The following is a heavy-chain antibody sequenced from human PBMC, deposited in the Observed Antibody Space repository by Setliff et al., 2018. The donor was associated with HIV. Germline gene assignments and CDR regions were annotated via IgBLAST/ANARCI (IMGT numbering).Heavy chain of an antibody. V-gene: IGHV4-4*02. D-gene: IGHD3-22*01. CDR1: GGSISSNNW. CDR2: IYHGGST. Sequence: PSETLSLTCAVSGGSISSNNWWSWVRQPPGKGLEWIGEIYHGGSTNYNSSLKSRVTIPVDKSKNQFSLKLSSVTAADTAVYYCARSSTPDSSAYYPDYWGQGTLVTVSS. CDR3: ARSSTPDSSAYYPDY. J-gene: IGHJ4*02.